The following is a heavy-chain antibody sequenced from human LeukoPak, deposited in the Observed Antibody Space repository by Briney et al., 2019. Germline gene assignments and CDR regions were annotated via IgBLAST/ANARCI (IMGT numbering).Heavy chain of an antibody. V-gene: IGHV3-21*06. CDR1: GFTFNTYS. J-gene: IGHJ4*02. CDR2: IDSSGGYM. Sequence: GGSLRLSCEASGFTFNTYSMNWARQAPGKGLEWVSSIDSSGGYMFYADSVKGRFIISRDNAKDSLYLQMNSLRAEDTAVYYCGRDPYYDALDYWGQGTLVTVSS. CDR3: GRDPYYDALDY. D-gene: IGHD3-16*01.